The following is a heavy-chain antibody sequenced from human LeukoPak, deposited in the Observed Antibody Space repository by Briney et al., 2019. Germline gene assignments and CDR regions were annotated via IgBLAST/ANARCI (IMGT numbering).Heavy chain of an antibody. CDR1: GYTFTSYD. V-gene: IGHV1-8*01. D-gene: IGHD6-13*01. J-gene: IGHJ4*02. CDR2: MNPNSGNT. CDR3: ARDLGTHSSPLVDDY. Sequence: GASVKVSCKASGYTFTSYDINWVRQATGQGLEWMGWMNPNSGNTGYAQKFQGRVTMTTDTSTSTAYMELRSLRSDDTAVYYCARDLGTHSSPLVDDYWGQGTLVTVSS.